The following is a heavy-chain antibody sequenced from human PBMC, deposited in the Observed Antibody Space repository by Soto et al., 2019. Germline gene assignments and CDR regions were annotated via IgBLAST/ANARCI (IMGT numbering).Heavy chain of an antibody. CDR1: GYTFTSYY. CDR2: INPSGGST. CDR3: ARVKDPADDIVVVPAAIGYFDY. V-gene: IGHV1-46*03. Sequence: GASVKVSCKASGYTFTSYYMHWVRQAPGQGLEWMGIINPSGGSTSYAQKFQGRVTMTRDTSTSTVYMELSSLRSEDTAVYYCARVKDPADDIVVVPAAIGYFDYWGQGTLVTVSS. J-gene: IGHJ4*02. D-gene: IGHD2-2*02.